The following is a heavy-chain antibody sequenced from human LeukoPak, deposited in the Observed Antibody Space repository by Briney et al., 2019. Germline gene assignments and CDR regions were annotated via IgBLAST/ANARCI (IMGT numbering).Heavy chain of an antibody. V-gene: IGHV3-23*01. CDR3: AKDRCGSGCQLGAFDI. D-gene: IGHD2-21*02. CDR1: GFTFSSYA. CDR2: ISGSGGST. J-gene: IGHJ3*02. Sequence: GGSLRLSCAASGFTFSSYAMSWVRQSPGKGLEWVSAISGSGGSTYYADSVKGRFTISRDNSKNTLYLQMNSLRAEDTAVYYCAKDRCGSGCQLGAFDIWGQGTMVTVSS.